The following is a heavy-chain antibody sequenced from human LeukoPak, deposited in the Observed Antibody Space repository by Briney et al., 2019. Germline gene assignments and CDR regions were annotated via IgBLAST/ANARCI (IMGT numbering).Heavy chain of an antibody. CDR1: GFTFSSYS. J-gene: IGHJ4*02. V-gene: IGHV3-30-3*01. CDR3: ARAGGSGWYWYYFDY. D-gene: IGHD6-19*01. CDR2: ISYDGSNK. Sequence: GGSLRLSCVASGFTFSSYSMYWVRQARGKGLGWVVVISYDGSNKYYADSVKGRFTISRDNSKNTLYLQMNSLRAEDTAVYYCARAGGSGWYWYYFDYWGQGTLVTVSS.